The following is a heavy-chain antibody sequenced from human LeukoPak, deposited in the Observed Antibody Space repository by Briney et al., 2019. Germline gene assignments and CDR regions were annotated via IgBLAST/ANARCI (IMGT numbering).Heavy chain of an antibody. D-gene: IGHD3-16*01. CDR3: AKEGPGGGGYFDY. CDR2: ISGSGRRT. J-gene: IGHJ4*02. V-gene: IGHV3-23*01. CDR1: GFTFSNYA. Sequence: GGSLRLSCAASGFTFSNYAMSWVRQAPGEGLEWVSGISGSGRRTYYADSVEGRFTISRDNSKNTLYLQMNSLRAEDTGIYYCAKEGPGGGGYFDYWAQGTLVTVSS.